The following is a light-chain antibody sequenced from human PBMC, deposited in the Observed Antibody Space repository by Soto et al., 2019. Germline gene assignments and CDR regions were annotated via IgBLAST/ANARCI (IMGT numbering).Light chain of an antibody. CDR2: AAS. Sequence: DIQMTQSPSSLSASVRERFTITCRASQSISRSLNWYQQKPGKAPELLIYAASSLQSGVPSRFSGSGSGTDFTLTISSLQPEDSATYYCQQSYSALVAFGQGTKVDI. CDR3: QQSYSALVA. V-gene: IGKV1-39*01. CDR1: QSISRS. J-gene: IGKJ1*01.